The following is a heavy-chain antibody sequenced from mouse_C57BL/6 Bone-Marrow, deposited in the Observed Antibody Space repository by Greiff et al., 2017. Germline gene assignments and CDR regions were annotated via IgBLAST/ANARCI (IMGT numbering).Heavy chain of an antibody. CDR2: ISSGGSYT. CDR1: GFTFSSYG. Sequence: DVKLVESGGDLVKPGGSLKLSCAASGFTFSSYGMSWVRQTPDKRLEWVATISSGGSYTYYPDSVKGRFTISRDNAKNTLYLQMSSLKSEDTAMYYCARPFLGFAYWGQGTLVTVSA. CDR3: ARPFLGFAY. V-gene: IGHV5-6*02. J-gene: IGHJ3*01.